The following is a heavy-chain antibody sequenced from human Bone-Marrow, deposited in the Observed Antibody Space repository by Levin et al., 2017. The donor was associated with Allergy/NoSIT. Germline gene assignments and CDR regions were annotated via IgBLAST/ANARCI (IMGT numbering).Heavy chain of an antibody. CDR1: GYTFTDYY. V-gene: IGHV1-2*02. CDR2: INPNTGDT. Sequence: PAASVKVSCKASGYTFTDYYMHWVRQAPGQGLEWMGWINPNTGDTNNAQKFQGRVTMTRDTSISTAYMELSRLRSDDTAVYYCARDGSLDYWGQGTLVTVSS. CDR3: ARDGSLDY. J-gene: IGHJ4*02. D-gene: IGHD3-10*01.